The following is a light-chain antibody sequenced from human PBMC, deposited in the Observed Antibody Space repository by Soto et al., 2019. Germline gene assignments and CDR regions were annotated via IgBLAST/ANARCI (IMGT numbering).Light chain of an antibody. CDR3: QQYNSFPLT. Sequence: DIQMTQSPSTLSASVGDRVTITCRASQSISSWLTWYQQKPGEAPKVLIYDASSLGSGVPSRFSGSGSGTKFTLTISSLQPDDFATYYCQQYNSFPLTVGGGTKVDIK. J-gene: IGKJ4*01. CDR2: DAS. CDR1: QSISSW. V-gene: IGKV1-5*01.